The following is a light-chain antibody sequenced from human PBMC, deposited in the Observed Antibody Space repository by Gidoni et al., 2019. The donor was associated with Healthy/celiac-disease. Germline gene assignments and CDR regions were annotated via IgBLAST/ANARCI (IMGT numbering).Light chain of an antibody. CDR3: AAWDDSLNGVV. V-gene: IGLV1-44*01. J-gene: IGLJ2*01. CDR2: SNN. Sequence: QSVLTQPPSASGTPGQRVTISCSGGISNLGSNTGNWYQQLPGTAPKLLIYSNNQRPSGVPDRFSGSKSGTSASLAISGLQSEDEADYYCAAWDDSLNGVVFGGGTKLTVL. CDR1: ISNLGSNT.